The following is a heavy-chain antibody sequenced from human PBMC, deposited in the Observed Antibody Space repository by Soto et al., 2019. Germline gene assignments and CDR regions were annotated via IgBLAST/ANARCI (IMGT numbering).Heavy chain of an antibody. CDR2: ISYDGSNK. D-gene: IGHD1-20*01. J-gene: IGHJ4*02. Sequence: QVQLVESGGGVVQPGRSLRLSCAASGFIFSSYAMHWVRQAPGKGLEWVAVISYDGSNKYYAESVKGRFTISRDNSKNTLYLQMNSLRAEDTAVCYCAREGRIAGGFDYWGQGTLVTVSS. CDR1: GFIFSSYA. V-gene: IGHV3-30-3*01. CDR3: AREGRIAGGFDY.